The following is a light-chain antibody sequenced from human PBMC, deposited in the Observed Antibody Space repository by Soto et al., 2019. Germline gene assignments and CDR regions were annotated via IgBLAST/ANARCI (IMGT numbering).Light chain of an antibody. CDR1: QSISTKN. Sequence: EIVLTQSPGTLALSPGERATLSCRASQSISTKNLAWYQRKPGQAPRLLIYGASSRATDIPARFSGSGSGTDFTLTITRLEPEDFAVYYCQQYGSSPPTFGQGTKVEI. V-gene: IGKV3-20*01. CDR2: GAS. J-gene: IGKJ1*01. CDR3: QQYGSSPPT.